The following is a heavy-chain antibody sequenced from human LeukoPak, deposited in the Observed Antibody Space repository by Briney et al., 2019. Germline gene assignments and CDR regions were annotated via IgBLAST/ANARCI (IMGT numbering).Heavy chain of an antibody. CDR1: GFTFSDYW. V-gene: IGHV3-7*01. D-gene: IGHD3-10*02. CDR2: IKHDGSEK. Sequence: GGSLRLSCAASGFTFSDYWMSWVRQSPGKGLEWVANIKHDGSEKYYVDSVKGRFTISRDNAKNSLYLQMNSLRAEDTAVYYCAELGITMIGGVWGKGTTVTISS. CDR3: AELGITMIGGV. J-gene: IGHJ6*04.